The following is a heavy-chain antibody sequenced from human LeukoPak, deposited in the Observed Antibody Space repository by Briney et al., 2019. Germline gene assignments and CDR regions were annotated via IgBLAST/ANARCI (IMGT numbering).Heavy chain of an antibody. D-gene: IGHD1-26*01. CDR2: IHSNGYT. CDR1: GGSISGYY. Sequence: SETLSLTCTVSGGSISGYYWTWIRQPPGQGLEWIAYIHSNGYTNYNPSPRGRVTISVDPSKNQFSLTVAPVTAADTAIYYCAQRQGPMSGTYDYFDPWGQGALVTVSS. J-gene: IGHJ5*02. V-gene: IGHV4-4*09. CDR3: AQRQGPMSGTYDYFDP.